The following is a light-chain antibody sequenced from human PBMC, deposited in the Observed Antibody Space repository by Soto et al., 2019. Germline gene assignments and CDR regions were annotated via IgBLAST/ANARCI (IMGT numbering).Light chain of an antibody. Sequence: QSALTQPASVSGPPGQSVTISCTGTSSDVGAYNYVSWYQHHPGKAPRLVIYDVTNRPTGISDRFSGSKSGNTASLTISGLLADDEDDYYCSSYTSNSTYVFGTGTKLTVL. CDR1: SSDVGAYNY. CDR2: DVT. J-gene: IGLJ1*01. V-gene: IGLV2-14*01. CDR3: SSYTSNSTYV.